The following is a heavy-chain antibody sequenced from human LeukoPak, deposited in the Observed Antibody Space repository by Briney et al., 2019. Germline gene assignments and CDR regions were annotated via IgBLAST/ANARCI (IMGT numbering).Heavy chain of an antibody. D-gene: IGHD6-19*01. CDR2: IYYSGST. Sequence: PSETLSLTCTVSGGSISSSSYYWGWIRQPPGKGLEWIGSIYYSGSTYYNPSLKSRVTISVDTSKNQFSLKLSSVTAADTAVYYCARVSPGGPQWPQFDYWGQGTLVTVSS. CDR3: ARVSPGGPQWPQFDY. J-gene: IGHJ4*02. CDR1: GGSISSSSYY. V-gene: IGHV4-39*07.